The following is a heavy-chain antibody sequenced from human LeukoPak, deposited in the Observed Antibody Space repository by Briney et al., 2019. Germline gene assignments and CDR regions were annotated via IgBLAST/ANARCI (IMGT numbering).Heavy chain of an antibody. D-gene: IGHD3-16*02. CDR2: IHHDGRI. J-gene: IGHJ4*02. V-gene: IGHV4/OR15-8*01. CDR1: GGSIDSTNW. Sequence: SETLSLTCDVSGGSIDSTNWWNWVRQPPGKGLEWIGEIHHDGRINYNPSLKSRVTLSVDKPKNQFSLRLNSVTAADTAMYYCARSHDHLWGNYPDYWGQGTLVTVSS. CDR3: ARSHDHLWGNYPDY.